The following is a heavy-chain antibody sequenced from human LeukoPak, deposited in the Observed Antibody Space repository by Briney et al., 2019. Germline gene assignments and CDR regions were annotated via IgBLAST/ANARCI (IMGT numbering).Heavy chain of an antibody. D-gene: IGHD3-10*01. CDR1: GYSISSGYY. Sequence: PSETLSLTCAVSGYSISSGYYWGWIRQPPGKGLEWIGSIYHSGSTYYNPSLKSRVTISVDTSKNQFSLKLSSVTAADTAVYYCARTRSRPGTLYYWGQGTLVTVSS. V-gene: IGHV4-38-2*01. CDR3: ARTRSRPGTLYY. J-gene: IGHJ4*02. CDR2: IYHSGST.